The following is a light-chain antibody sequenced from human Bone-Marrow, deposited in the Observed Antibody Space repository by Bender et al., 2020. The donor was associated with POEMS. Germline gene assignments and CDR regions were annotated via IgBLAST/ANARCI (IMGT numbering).Light chain of an antibody. V-gene: IGLV2-14*03. CDR3: CSYAGDHTVI. CDR2: DVT. CDR1: VSDVGGGYQY. J-gene: IGLJ2*01. Sequence: QSALTQPASVSGSPGQSITISCTGVVSDVGGGYQYVSWYQQHPGKAPKLMIFDVTNRPSGVSSRFSGSKSGNTASLTISGLQAEDEAYYYCCSYAGDHTVIFGGGTRLTVL.